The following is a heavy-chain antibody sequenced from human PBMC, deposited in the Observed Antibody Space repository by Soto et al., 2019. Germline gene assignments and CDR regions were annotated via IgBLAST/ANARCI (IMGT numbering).Heavy chain of an antibody. CDR1: GGTFSSYT. Sequence: GASVKVSCKASGGTFSSYTISWVRQAPGQRLEWMGWINAGNGNTKYSQKFPGRVTITRDTSASTAYMELSSLRSEDTVVYYCARDEGYSDSTGYYDYWGQGTLVTVSS. J-gene: IGHJ4*02. CDR3: ARDEGYSDSTGYYDY. V-gene: IGHV1-3*01. CDR2: INAGNGNT. D-gene: IGHD3-22*01.